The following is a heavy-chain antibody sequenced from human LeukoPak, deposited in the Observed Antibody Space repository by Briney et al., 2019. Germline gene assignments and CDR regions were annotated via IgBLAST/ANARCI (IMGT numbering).Heavy chain of an antibody. CDR1: GGSVSSTTYY. D-gene: IGHD3-10*01. CDR3: ARYVVYGSGKYYFDY. J-gene: IGHJ4*02. Sequence: PSETLSLTCTVSGGSVSSTTYYWSWVRQPPGKGLEWIASINYSGSTYYNPSLKSRVPISVDTSENQFSLKLSSVTDADTAVYYCARYVVYGSGKYYFDYWGQGTLVTVSS. CDR2: INYSGST. V-gene: IGHV4-39*01.